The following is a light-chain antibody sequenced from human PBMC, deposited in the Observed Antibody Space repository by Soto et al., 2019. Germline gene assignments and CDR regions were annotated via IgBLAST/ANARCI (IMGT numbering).Light chain of an antibody. V-gene: IGLV2-11*01. Sequence: QSALTQPRSVSGSPGQSVTISCTGTSSDVGGYNYVSWYQQHPGKAPKLMIYDVSKRPSGVHDRLSGSKSGNTASLTISGLQAEDEADDYCCAYAGSYTLIFGGGTKLTVL. CDR3: CAYAGSYTLI. J-gene: IGLJ2*01. CDR2: DVS. CDR1: SSDVGGYNY.